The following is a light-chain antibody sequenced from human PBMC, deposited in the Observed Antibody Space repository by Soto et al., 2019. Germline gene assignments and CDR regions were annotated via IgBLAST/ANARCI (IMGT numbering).Light chain of an antibody. CDR2: DVS. J-gene: IGLJ1*01. CDR1: SSDVGGYNY. Sequence: QSVLTQPRSMSGSPGQSVTISCTGTSSDVGGYNYVSWYQHHPGKAPKLMIYDVSKRPSGVPDRFSGSKSGNTASLTISGLQAEDEADYYCCSYAGSYVFGTGTKLTVL. V-gene: IGLV2-11*01. CDR3: CSYAGSYV.